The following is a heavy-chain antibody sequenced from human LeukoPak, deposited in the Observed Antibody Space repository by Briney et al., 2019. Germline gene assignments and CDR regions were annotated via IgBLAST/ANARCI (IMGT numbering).Heavy chain of an antibody. V-gene: IGHV3-7*01. CDR2: IRPDGGEQ. D-gene: IGHD4/OR15-4a*01. CDR1: GFTFSRYW. J-gene: IGHJ3*02. CDR3: AREGLTLGAFDI. Sequence: PGGSLRLSCAASGFTFSRYWMAWGRQAPGKGLEWVANIRPDGGEQSYVYSAKGRFTISRDNARNSLYLQLNSLRVDDTAVYYCAREGLTLGAFDIWGQGTMVTVSS.